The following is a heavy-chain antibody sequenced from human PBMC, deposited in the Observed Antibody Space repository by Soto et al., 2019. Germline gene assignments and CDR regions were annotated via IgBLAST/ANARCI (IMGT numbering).Heavy chain of an antibody. CDR3: TTAPFSFITLPGTSFLIGMDV. D-gene: IGHD3-10*01. CDR2: IKNNADGGAT. V-gene: IGHV3-15*01. CDR1: GFTLTKAS. Sequence: PGGSLRLSCAASGFTLTKASMSWVRQAPGKGLEWVGHIKNNADGGATDYAAPVKGRFTVSRDDSRNTLYLQLNSLKTEDTAVYYCTTAPFSFITLPGTSFLIGMDVWGQGTTVTVSS. J-gene: IGHJ6*02.